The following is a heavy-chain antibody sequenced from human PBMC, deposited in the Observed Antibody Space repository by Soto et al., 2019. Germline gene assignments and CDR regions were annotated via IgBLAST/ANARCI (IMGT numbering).Heavy chain of an antibody. CDR3: ARHHGGEQQLFSYFQH. V-gene: IGHV1-45*02. J-gene: IGHJ1*01. Sequence: SVKVSCKASGYTFTYRYLHWVRQAPGQALEWMGWITPFNGNTNYAQKFQDRVTITRDKSISTAYLQWSSLKASDTAMYYCARHHGGEQQLFSYFQHWGQGTLVTVSS. D-gene: IGHD6-13*01. CDR1: GYTFTYRY. CDR2: ITPFNGNT.